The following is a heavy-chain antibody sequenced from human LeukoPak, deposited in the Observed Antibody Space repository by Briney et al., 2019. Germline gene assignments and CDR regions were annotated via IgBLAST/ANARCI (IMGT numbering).Heavy chain of an antibody. CDR1: GFTFTYYA. Sequence: GSLTLSCAASGFTFTYYAMTWVRQAPGKGLEWVSVISGGGGSTYYADSVKGRFTISRDNSKNTLYLQMNSLRAEDTAVYYCAKRVVTTWENWFDPWGQGTLVTVSS. CDR2: ISGGGGST. J-gene: IGHJ5*02. D-gene: IGHD4-17*01. CDR3: AKRVVTTWENWFDP. V-gene: IGHV3-23*01.